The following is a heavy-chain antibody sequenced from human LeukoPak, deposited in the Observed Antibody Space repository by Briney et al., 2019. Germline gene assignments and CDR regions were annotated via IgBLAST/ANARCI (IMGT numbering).Heavy chain of an antibody. CDR3: AKEGSTTFREDFDC. V-gene: IGHV3-30*18. Sequence: GGSLRLSCAASGFTFSRYGMHWVRQAPGKGLEWVAVASSDGDTTYYADSVKGRFTISKDNSRNTLYLQMNSLRAEDTAVYYCAKEGSTTFREDFDCWGQGTLVSVSS. CDR1: GFTFSRYG. J-gene: IGHJ4*02. CDR2: ASSDGDTT. D-gene: IGHD3-16*01.